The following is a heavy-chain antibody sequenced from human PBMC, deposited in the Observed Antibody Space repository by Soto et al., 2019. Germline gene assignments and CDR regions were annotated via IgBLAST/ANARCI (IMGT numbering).Heavy chain of an antibody. D-gene: IGHD1-26*01. CDR3: ARERWELPLDI. CDR2: IYFGGKT. J-gene: IGHJ3*02. Sequence: QVQLQESGPGLVKPSETLSLTCSVSGGSISSSDYSWNWIRQPPGKGLEWVGYIYFGGKTSYNPSLKGRVTMSVDTSKNQFSLRLRSVTAADTAVYYCARERWELPLDIWGNGTMVTVSS. CDR1: GGSISSSDYS. V-gene: IGHV4-30-4*01.